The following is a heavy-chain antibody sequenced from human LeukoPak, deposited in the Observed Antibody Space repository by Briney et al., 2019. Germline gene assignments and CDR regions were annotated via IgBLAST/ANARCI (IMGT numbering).Heavy chain of an antibody. CDR1: GGSISSYY. J-gene: IGHJ6*03. Sequence: SETLSLTCTVSGGSISSYYWSWIRQPPGEGLEWIGFIYNSGNTYYNPSLKSRVTLSVDTSKNQFSLNLSSVTAADTAVYYCARDRVGATLVGRRENYYYMDVWGKGTTVTVSS. D-gene: IGHD1-26*01. V-gene: IGHV4-59*12. CDR3: ARDRVGATLVGRRENYYYMDV. CDR2: IYNSGNT.